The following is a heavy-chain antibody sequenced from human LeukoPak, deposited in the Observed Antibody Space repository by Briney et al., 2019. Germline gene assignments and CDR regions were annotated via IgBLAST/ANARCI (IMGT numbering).Heavy chain of an antibody. Sequence: ASVKVSCKASGYTFTSYYMHWVRQAPGQGLEWMGIINPSGGSTSYAQKFQGRVTMTRDTSTSTVYMELSSLRSEDTAVYYCARDINCSGGSCYSGAFDYWGQGALVTVSS. J-gene: IGHJ4*02. D-gene: IGHD2-15*01. CDR1: GYTFTSYY. CDR3: ARDINCSGGSCYSGAFDY. V-gene: IGHV1-46*01. CDR2: INPSGGST.